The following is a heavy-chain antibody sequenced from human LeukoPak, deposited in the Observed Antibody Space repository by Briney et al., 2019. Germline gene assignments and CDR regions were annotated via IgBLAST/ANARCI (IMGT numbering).Heavy chain of an antibody. Sequence: GASVKVSCKASGHTFTSYGISWVRQAPGQGLEWMGWISAYNGNTNYAQKLQGRVTITTDTSTSTAYMELRSLRSDDTAVYYCARVSPKLWFGELYYYYYYGMGVWGQGTTVTVSS. CDR2: ISAYNGNT. CDR3: ARVSPKLWFGELYYYYYYGMGV. J-gene: IGHJ6*02. V-gene: IGHV1-18*01. CDR1: GHTFTSYG. D-gene: IGHD3-10*01.